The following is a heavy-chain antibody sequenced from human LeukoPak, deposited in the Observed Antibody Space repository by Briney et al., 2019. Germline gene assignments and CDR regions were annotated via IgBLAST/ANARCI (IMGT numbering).Heavy chain of an antibody. CDR3: AKDDAWLQFGE. CDR1: EFSVGSNY. Sequence: GGSLRLSCAASEFSVGSNYMTWVRQAPGKGLEWVSLIYSGGSTYYADSVKGRFTISRDNSKNTLYLQMNSLRAEDTAVYYCAKDDAWLQFGEWSQGTLVTVSS. CDR2: IYSGGST. J-gene: IGHJ4*02. V-gene: IGHV3-66*01. D-gene: IGHD5-24*01.